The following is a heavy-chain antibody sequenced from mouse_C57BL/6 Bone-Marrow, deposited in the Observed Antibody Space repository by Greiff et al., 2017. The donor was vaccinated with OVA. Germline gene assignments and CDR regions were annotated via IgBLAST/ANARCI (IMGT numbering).Heavy chain of an antibody. J-gene: IGHJ4*01. CDR1: GYTFTGYW. CDR3: ARWGRYYYAMDY. Sequence: QVQLQQPGAELVKPGASVKLSCKASGYTFTGYWMQWVKQRPGQGLEWMGEIDPADSYTNYNQKFKGKATLTVATTSSTAYMQLISLTSEDSAVYYCARWGRYYYAMDYWGQGTAVTVSS. V-gene: IGHV1-50*01. CDR2: IDPADSYT.